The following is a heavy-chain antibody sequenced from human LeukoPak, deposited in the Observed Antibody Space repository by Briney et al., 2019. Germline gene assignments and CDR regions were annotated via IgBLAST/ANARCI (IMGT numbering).Heavy chain of an antibody. J-gene: IGHJ1*01. CDR2: ISYDGSNK. Sequence: QPGRSLRLSCAASGFTFSSYAMHWVRQAPGKGLEWVAVISYDGSNKYYADSVKGRFTISRDNSKNTLYLQMNSLRAEDTAVYYCARGQIRFLEWSPTAEYFQHWGQGALVTVSS. CDR1: GFTFSSYA. CDR3: ARGQIRFLEWSPTAEYFQH. V-gene: IGHV3-30-3*01. D-gene: IGHD3-3*01.